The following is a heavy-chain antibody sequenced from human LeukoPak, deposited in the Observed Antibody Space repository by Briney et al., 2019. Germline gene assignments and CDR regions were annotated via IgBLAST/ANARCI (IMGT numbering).Heavy chain of an antibody. Sequence: GASVKVSCKASRYTFTSYDINWVRQATGLGPEWMGWMNPNSGNTGYAQKFQGRVTMTRNTSISTAYLELSSLTSEDTAVYYCARGPNKYDGGNSGSAWFDPCGQGSLVTVSS. CDR2: MNPNSGNT. D-gene: IGHD4-23*01. V-gene: IGHV1-8*01. J-gene: IGHJ5*02. CDR3: ARGPNKYDGGNSGSAWFDP. CDR1: RYTFTSYD.